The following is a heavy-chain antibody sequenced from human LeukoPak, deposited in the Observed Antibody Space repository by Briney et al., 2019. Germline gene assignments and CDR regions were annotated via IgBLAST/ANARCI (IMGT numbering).Heavy chain of an antibody. V-gene: IGHV3-74*01. Sequence: PGGSLRLSCAASGFTFSTYWMHWVRQAPGKGLVWVSRIKSDGSSTSYADSAKGRFIISRDNAKNTLYLQMNSLRAEDTAVYYCAREYGFGSGSHYPWGQGTVVIVSS. CDR1: GFTFSTYW. CDR3: AREYGFGSGSHYP. J-gene: IGHJ5*02. CDR2: IKSDGSST. D-gene: IGHD3-10*01.